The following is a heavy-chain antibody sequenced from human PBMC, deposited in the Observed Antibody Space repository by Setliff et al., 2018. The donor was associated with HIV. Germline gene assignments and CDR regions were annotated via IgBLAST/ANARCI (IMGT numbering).Heavy chain of an antibody. CDR2: IYSTGDT. V-gene: IGHV4-4*07. Sequence: SETLSLTCSVSGGSISNFYWSWIRQPPGKGLEWVGHIYSTGDTNYNPSLKSRVTLSADTSKNQLSLSLPSVTAADTAVDYCAGVRLTMIMMVDYFDQWGQGTLVTVSS. CDR1: GGSISNFY. D-gene: IGHD3-22*01. J-gene: IGHJ4*02. CDR3: AGVRLTMIMMVDYFDQ.